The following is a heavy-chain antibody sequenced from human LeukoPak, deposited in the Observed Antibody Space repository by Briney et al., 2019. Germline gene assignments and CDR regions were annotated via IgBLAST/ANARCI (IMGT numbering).Heavy chain of an antibody. CDR1: GFTLRHFA. CDR3: ANEAHRHLDLHN. V-gene: IGHV3-23*01. J-gene: IGHJ4*02. Sequence: GGSLRLSCAASGFTLRHFAMNWVRQAPGKGLEWVSSIASDGDTFYAGSVKGRFTISRDISTNTLHLQMNSLRADDTAILFCANEAHRHLDLHNWGQGTLVTVST. CDR2: IASDGDT.